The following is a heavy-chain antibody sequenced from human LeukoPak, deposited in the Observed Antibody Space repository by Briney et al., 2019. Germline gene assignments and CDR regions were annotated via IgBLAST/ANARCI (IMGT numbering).Heavy chain of an antibody. J-gene: IGHJ4*02. CDR3: ARDTPTYYYESSGFAD. D-gene: IGHD3-22*01. CDR1: GYTFTSYA. CDR2: INTNTGNP. Sequence: ASVKVSCKASGYTFTSYAMNWVRQAPGQGLEWMGWINTNTGNPTYAQGFTGRFVFSLDTSVSTAYLQISSLKAEDTAVYYCARDTPTYYYESSGFADWGQGTLVTVSS. V-gene: IGHV7-4-1*02.